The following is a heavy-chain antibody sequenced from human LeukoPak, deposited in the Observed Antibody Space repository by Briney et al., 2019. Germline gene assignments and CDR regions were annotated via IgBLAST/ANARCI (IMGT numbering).Heavy chain of an antibody. V-gene: IGHV4-39*07. Sequence: SETLSLTCTVSGGSISSSSYYSGWIRQPPGKGLEWIGSIYYSGSTYYNPSLKSRVTISVDTSKNQFSLKLRSVTAADTAVYYCARLYGNYQHYFDYWRQGTLVTVSS. D-gene: IGHD1-7*01. J-gene: IGHJ4*02. CDR1: GGSISSSSYY. CDR2: IYYSGST. CDR3: ARLYGNYQHYFDY.